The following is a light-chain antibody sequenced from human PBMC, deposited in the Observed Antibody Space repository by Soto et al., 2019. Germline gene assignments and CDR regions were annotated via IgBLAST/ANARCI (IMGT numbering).Light chain of an antibody. CDR1: QGIRND. V-gene: IGKV1-5*03. Sequence: DIPMTPSPSSLSASVGARVTITCRASQGIRNDLGWYQQKPGKAPKLLIYKASSLESGVPSRFSGSGSGTEFTLTISSLQPDDFATYYCQQYNNYSTFGQGTKVDNK. CDR2: KAS. J-gene: IGKJ1*01. CDR3: QQYNNYST.